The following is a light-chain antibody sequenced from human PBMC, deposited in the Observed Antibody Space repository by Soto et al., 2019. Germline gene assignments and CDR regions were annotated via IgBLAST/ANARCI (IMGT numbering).Light chain of an antibody. CDR3: NSYTSSSTDV. J-gene: IGLJ1*01. Sequence: QSVLTQPASVSGSPGQSITISCTGTSSDVGGYSFVSWYQQHPGKAPKLVIYDVNNRPSGVSNRFSGSKSGNTASLTISGLQTEDEADYYCNSYTSSSTDVFGTGTKVTVL. CDR2: DVN. CDR1: SSDVGGYSF. V-gene: IGLV2-14*03.